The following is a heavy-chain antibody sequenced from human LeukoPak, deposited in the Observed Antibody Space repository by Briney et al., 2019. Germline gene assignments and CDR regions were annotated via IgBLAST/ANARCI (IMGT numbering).Heavy chain of an antibody. V-gene: IGHV1-69*01. J-gene: IGHJ6*02. D-gene: IGHD2-8*01. Sequence: SVKVSCKASGGTFSSYAISWVRQATGQGLEWMGGAIPIFRTEKYAQKFQGRVTITAHESTSTAYVELSSLSAEDTAVDYCARDDRALGVGSPVLYYYYDLDVGGQGTRVTVSS. CDR2: AIPIFRTE. CDR1: GGTFSSYA. CDR3: ARDDRALGVGSPVLYYYYDLDV.